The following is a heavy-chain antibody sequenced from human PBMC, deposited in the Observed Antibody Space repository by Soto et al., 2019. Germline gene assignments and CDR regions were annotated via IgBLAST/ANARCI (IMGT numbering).Heavy chain of an antibody. CDR1: GFTFSSYG. J-gene: IGHJ6*02. CDR3: VKDGSSGWPYYYGLDV. D-gene: IGHD6-19*01. Sequence: WSLRLSCAASGFTFSSYGMHWVRQAPGKGLEWVAVISYDGSNKYYADSVKGRFTISRDNSKNTLYLQMSSLRAEDTAVYYCVKDGSSGWPYYYGLDVWGQGTTVTVYS. V-gene: IGHV3-30*18. CDR2: ISYDGSNK.